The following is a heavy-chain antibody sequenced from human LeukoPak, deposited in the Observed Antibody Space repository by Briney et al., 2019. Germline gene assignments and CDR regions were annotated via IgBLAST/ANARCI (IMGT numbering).Heavy chain of an antibody. J-gene: IGHJ3*02. Sequence: GGSLRLSCAASGFTFSSYAMHWVRQAPGKGLEWVAVISYDGSNKYYADSVKGRFTISRDNSKNTLYLQMNSLRAEDTAVYYCARANPLIGDAFDIWGQGTMVTVSS. CDR3: ARANPLIGDAFDI. CDR2: ISYDGSNK. V-gene: IGHV3-30-3*01. CDR1: GFTFSSYA. D-gene: IGHD2-21*01.